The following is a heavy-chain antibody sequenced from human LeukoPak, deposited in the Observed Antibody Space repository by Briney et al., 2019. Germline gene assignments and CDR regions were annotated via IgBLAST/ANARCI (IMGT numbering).Heavy chain of an antibody. V-gene: IGHV4-34*01. CDR3: ARGLIGWFRKPQKFDY. CDR2: INHSGST. D-gene: IGHD6-19*01. J-gene: IGHJ4*02. CDR1: GGSFSGYY. Sequence: SETLSLTCAVYGGSFSGYYWSWIRQPPGKGLEWIGEINHSGSTNYNPSLKSRVTISVDTSKNQFSLKLSSVTAADTAVYYCARGLIGWFRKPQKFDYWGQGTLVTVSS.